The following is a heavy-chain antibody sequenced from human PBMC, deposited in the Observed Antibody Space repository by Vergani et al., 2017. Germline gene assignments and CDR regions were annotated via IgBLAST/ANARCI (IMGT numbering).Heavy chain of an antibody. V-gene: IGHV1-58*02. CDR2: IVVGSGNT. D-gene: IGHD3-3*01. Sequence: QMQLVQSGPEVKKPGTSVKVSCKASGFTFTSFAMQWVRQARGQRLEWIGWIVVGSGNTNYAQKFQERVTITRDMSTSTAYMELSSLRSEDTAVYYCAAGSITIFGVPEGWGQGTLVTVSS. J-gene: IGHJ4*02. CDR3: AAGSITIFGVPEG. CDR1: GFTFTSFA.